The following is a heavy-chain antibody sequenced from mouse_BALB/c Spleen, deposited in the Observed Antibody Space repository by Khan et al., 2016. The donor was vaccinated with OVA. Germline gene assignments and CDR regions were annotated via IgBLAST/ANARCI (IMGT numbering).Heavy chain of an antibody. CDR1: GYTFINYW. D-gene: IGHD1-1*01. V-gene: IGHV1-7*01. Sequence: QIQLVQSGAELAKPGASVKMSCKASGYTFINYWILWVKQRPVQGLEWIVYINPSTGYTEYNQNFKDKATLTADKSSSTAYMQLSSLTSEASAVYYCARRGLRLDFDYWGQGTTLTVSS. J-gene: IGHJ2*01. CDR3: ARRGLRLDFDY. CDR2: INPSTGYT.